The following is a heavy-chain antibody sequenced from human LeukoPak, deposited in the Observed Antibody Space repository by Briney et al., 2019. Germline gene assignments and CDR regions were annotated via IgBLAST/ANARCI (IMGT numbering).Heavy chain of an antibody. D-gene: IGHD2-2*01. J-gene: IGHJ5*02. CDR2: IKQDGSEK. Sequence: GGSLRLSCAASGFTFSSYWMSWVRQAPGKGLEWVANIKQDGSEKYYVDSVKGRFTISRDNAKNSLYLQMNSLRAEDTAVYYCARVIVVPAPPHDWFDPWGQGTLVTVSS. V-gene: IGHV3-7*04. CDR3: ARVIVVPAPPHDWFDP. CDR1: GFTFSSYW.